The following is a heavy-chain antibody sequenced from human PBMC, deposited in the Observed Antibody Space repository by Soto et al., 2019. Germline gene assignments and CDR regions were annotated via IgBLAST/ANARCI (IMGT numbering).Heavy chain of an antibody. Sequence: LSLTFTVSGGSISSYYWSWIRQPAGKGLEWIGRIYTSGSTNYNPSLKSRVTMSVDTSKNQFSLKLSSVTAADTAVYYCARVYPPYGSGSYVLGHWFDPWGQGTLVTVSS. CDR1: GGSISSYY. J-gene: IGHJ5*02. V-gene: IGHV4-4*07. D-gene: IGHD3-10*01. CDR2: IYTSGST. CDR3: ARVYPPYGSGSYVLGHWFDP.